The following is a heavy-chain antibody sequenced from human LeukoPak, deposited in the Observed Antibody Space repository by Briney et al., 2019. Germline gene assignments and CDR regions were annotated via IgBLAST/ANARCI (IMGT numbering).Heavy chain of an antibody. Sequence: GGSLRLSCAASGFIFNNYGLIWVRQAPGKGLEWVSAISNDGGGTNYADFVKGRFTISRDNSKNTLFLQMNSLRAEDTALYYCAKGSSGYFVDPWGQGTLVTVSS. D-gene: IGHD3-22*01. CDR1: GFIFNNYG. CDR3: AKGSSGYFVDP. J-gene: IGHJ5*02. V-gene: IGHV3-23*01. CDR2: ISNDGGGT.